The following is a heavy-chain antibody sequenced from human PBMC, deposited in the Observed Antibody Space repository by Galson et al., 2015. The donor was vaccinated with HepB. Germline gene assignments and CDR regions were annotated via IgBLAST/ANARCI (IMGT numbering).Heavy chain of an antibody. Sequence: QSGAEVKKPGESLRISCTGSGYSFTRYWINWVRQMPGKGLELMGRIDPSDSYTQYSTSFQGHVTIPADKSINTAYLQWSSLKASEPAMYYCARSPKYNYGQTLGYWGQGTLVTVSS. V-gene: IGHV5-10-1*01. D-gene: IGHD5-18*01. CDR3: ARSPKYNYGQTLGY. CDR2: IDPSDSYT. J-gene: IGHJ4*02. CDR1: GYSFTRYW.